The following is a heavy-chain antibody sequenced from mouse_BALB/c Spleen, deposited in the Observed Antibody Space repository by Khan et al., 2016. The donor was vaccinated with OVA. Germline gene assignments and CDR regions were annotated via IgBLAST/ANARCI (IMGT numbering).Heavy chain of an antibody. CDR1: GYTFSDYV. Sequence: QVQLQQSGPELVKPGASVKMSCKASGYTFSDYVISWVKLRTGQGLEWIGEIYPGSGSTYYNEKFKGKATLTADKSSNTAYMQISSLTSEDSSVYFCARSYDGAWFAYWGQGTLVTVS. CDR3: ARSYDGAWFAY. D-gene: IGHD1-1*01. CDR2: IYPGSGST. J-gene: IGHJ3*01. V-gene: IGHV1-77*01.